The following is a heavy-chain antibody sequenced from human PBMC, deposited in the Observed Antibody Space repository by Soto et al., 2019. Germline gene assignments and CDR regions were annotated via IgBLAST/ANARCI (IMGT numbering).Heavy chain of an antibody. CDR1: GFTFSSYW. CDR3: ATHPYSSGWYC. V-gene: IGHV3-7*02. D-gene: IGHD6-13*01. CDR2: IKQDGSEK. Sequence: EVQLVESGGGLVQPGGSLRLSCAASGFTFSSYWMTWVRQAPGKGLEWVANIKQDGSEKYYVDSVEGRFTISRDNAKNSLYLQMNSLRAEDTAVYYCATHPYSSGWYCWGQGTLVTVSS. J-gene: IGHJ4*02.